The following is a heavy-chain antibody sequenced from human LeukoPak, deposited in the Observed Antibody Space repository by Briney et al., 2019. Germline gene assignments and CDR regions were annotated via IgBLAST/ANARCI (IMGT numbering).Heavy chain of an antibody. Sequence: PGGPLRLSCAASGFTFSSYAMSWVRQAPGKGLEWVSAISGSGGSTYYADSVKGRFTISRDNSKNTLYLQMNSLRAEDTAIYYCAKDLAVAGDAFDIWGQGTMVTVSS. CDR3: AKDLAVAGDAFDI. V-gene: IGHV3-23*01. CDR2: ISGSGGST. J-gene: IGHJ3*02. CDR1: GFTFSSYA. D-gene: IGHD6-19*01.